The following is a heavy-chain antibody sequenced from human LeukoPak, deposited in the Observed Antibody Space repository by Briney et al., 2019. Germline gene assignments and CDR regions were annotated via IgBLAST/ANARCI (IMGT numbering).Heavy chain of an antibody. J-gene: IGHJ4*02. CDR2: INHSGST. V-gene: IGHV4-34*01. Sequence: SETLSLTCAVYGGSFSGYYWSWIRQPPGKGLEWIGEINHSGSTNYNPSLKSRVTISVDTSKNQFSLKLSSVTAADTAVYYCASRYDFWSGYYRHWGQGTMVTVSS. CDR1: GGSFSGYY. CDR3: ASRYDFWSGYYRH. D-gene: IGHD3-3*01.